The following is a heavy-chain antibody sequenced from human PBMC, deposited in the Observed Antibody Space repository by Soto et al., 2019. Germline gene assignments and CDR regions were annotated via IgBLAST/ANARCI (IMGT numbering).Heavy chain of an antibody. V-gene: IGHV1-8*01. CDR1: GYTFTSYD. CDR2: MNPNSGNT. Sequence: QVQLVQSGAEVKKPGASVKVSCKASGYTFTSYDINWVRQATGQGLEWMGWMNPNSGNTGYAQKFQGRVTMTRNTSISTAYMELSSLRSEDTAVYYCASWGSGWYDYYYGMDVWGQGTTVTVSS. J-gene: IGHJ6*02. D-gene: IGHD6-19*01. CDR3: ASWGSGWYDYYYGMDV.